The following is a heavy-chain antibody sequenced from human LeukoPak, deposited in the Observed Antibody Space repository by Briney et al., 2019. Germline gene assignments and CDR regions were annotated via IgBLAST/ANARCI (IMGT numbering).Heavy chain of an antibody. CDR3: VTGGGNFDY. V-gene: IGHV3-7*01. D-gene: IGHD2-15*01. CDR1: GFTFSSYW. CDR2: IKQDGSEK. J-gene: IGHJ4*02. Sequence: PGGSLRLSCAASGFTFSSYWMSWVRQAPGKGLEWVANIKQDGSEKYYVDSVKGRFTISRDNAKDSLYLQMNSLRAEDTAVYYCVTGGGNFDYWGQGTLVTVST.